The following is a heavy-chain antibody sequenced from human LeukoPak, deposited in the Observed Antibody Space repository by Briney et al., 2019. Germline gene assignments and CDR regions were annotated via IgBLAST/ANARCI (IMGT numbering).Heavy chain of an antibody. CDR1: GGSISSYF. CDR2: IYYSGST. Sequence: PSETLSLTCTVSGGSISSYFWSWIRQPPGKGLEGIGYIYYSGSTNYNPSLKSRVTISVDTSKNQFSLKLSSVTAADTAVYYCANGYCSSTSCPLDDAFDIWGQGTMVTVSS. V-gene: IGHV4-59*01. CDR3: ANGYCSSTSCPLDDAFDI. J-gene: IGHJ3*02. D-gene: IGHD2-2*01.